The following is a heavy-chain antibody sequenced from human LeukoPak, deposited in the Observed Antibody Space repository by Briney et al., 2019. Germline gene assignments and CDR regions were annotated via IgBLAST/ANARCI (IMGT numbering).Heavy chain of an antibody. CDR2: IYYSGST. Sequence: SETLSLTCTVSGGSISSSSYYWGWIRQPPGKGLEWIGSIYYSGSTYYNPSLKSRVTISVDTSKNQFSLKLSSVTAADTAVYYCARRSLRGATWFDPWGQGTLVTVSS. CDR3: ARRSLRGATWFDP. V-gene: IGHV4-39*01. CDR1: GGSISSSSYY. D-gene: IGHD1-26*01. J-gene: IGHJ5*02.